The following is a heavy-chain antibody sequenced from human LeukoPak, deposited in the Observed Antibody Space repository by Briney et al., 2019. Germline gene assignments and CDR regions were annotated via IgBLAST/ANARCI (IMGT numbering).Heavy chain of an antibody. CDR1: GGSISSSSYY. CDR2: IYYSGST. CDR3: ARDRGVVPAAYFDY. V-gene: IGHV4-39*07. Sequence: PSETLSLTCTVSGGSISSSSYYWGWIHQPPGKGLEWIGSIYYSGSTYYNPSLKSRVTISVDTSKNQFSLKLSSVTAADTAVYYCARDRGVVPAAYFDYWGQGTLVTVSS. D-gene: IGHD2-2*01. J-gene: IGHJ4*02.